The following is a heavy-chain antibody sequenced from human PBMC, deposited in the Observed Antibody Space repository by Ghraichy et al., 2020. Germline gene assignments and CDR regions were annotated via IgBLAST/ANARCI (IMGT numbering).Heavy chain of an antibody. D-gene: IGHD3-22*01. V-gene: IGHV4-34*01. CDR1: GGSFSGYY. Sequence: SETLSLTCAVYGGSFSGYYWSWIRQPPGKGLEWIGEINHSGSTNYNPSLKSRVTISVDTSKNQFSLKLSSVTAADTAVYYCSRGRTSFYYDSSGYLYYFDYWGQGTLVTVSS. J-gene: IGHJ4*02. CDR3: SRGRTSFYYDSSGYLYYFDY. CDR2: INHSGST.